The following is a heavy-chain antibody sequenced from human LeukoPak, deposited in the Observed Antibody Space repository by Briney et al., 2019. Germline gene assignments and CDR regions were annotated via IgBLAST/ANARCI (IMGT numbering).Heavy chain of an antibody. CDR2: IYSGGST. Sequence: GGSLRLSCAASGFTVSSNYMSWVRQAPGKGLEWVSVIYSGGSTYYADSVEGRFTISRDNSKNTLYLQMNSLRAEDTAVYYCARGVSRGSDDSNWGQGTLVTVSS. CDR3: ARGVSRGSDDSN. D-gene: IGHD3-10*01. CDR1: GFTVSSNY. J-gene: IGHJ4*02. V-gene: IGHV3-66*01.